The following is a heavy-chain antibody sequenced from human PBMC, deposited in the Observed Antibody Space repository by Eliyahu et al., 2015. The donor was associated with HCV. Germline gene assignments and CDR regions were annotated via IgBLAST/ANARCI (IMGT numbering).Heavy chain of an antibody. CDR2: IYYSGST. V-gene: IGHV4-39*01. CDR3: ARTDYSSGWFDF. D-gene: IGHD6-19*01. CDR1: GXXXSSSRYX. Sequence: QLQLQESGPGLVKPSETLSLTCTVSGXXXSSSRYXWGWIRXPPGKGLEWIGSIYYSGSTYYHPSLKSRVTISVDTAKNQFSLKLRSVTAADTAVYFCARTDYSSGWFDFWGQGTLVTVSS. J-gene: IGHJ4*02.